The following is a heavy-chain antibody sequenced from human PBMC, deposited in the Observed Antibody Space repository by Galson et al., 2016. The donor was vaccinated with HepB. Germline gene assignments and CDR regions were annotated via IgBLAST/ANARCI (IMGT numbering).Heavy chain of an antibody. CDR2: ISRNGVSA. CDR3: AKMTYSETITWLGGAFHI. CDR1: GFTFDDYA. Sequence: SLRLSCAASGFTFDDYAMHWVRQAPGKGLEWVSSISRNGVSAGYGDSVKGRFTISRDNAEYSLYLQMSSLRPEDTAFYYCAKMTYSETITWLGGAFHIWGQGTMVTVSS. J-gene: IGHJ3*02. V-gene: IGHV3-9*01. D-gene: IGHD1-26*01.